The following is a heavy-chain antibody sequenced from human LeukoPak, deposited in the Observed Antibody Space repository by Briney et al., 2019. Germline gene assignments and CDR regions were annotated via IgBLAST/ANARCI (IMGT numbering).Heavy chain of an antibody. D-gene: IGHD3-22*01. V-gene: IGHV3-48*01. Sequence: GGSLRLSCAASGFTFSSYSMNWVRQAPGKGLEWVSYISSSSSTIYYADSVKGRFTISRDNAKNSLYLQMNSLRAEDTAVYYCARVAVTVTPIVVVIYLVDYWGQGTLVAVSS. CDR1: GFTFSSYS. J-gene: IGHJ4*02. CDR2: ISSSSSTI. CDR3: ARVAVTVTPIVVVIYLVDY.